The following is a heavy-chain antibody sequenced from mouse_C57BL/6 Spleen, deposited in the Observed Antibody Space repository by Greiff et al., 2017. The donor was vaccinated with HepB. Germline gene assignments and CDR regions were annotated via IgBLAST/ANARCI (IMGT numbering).Heavy chain of an antibody. D-gene: IGHD4-1*01. CDR2: INPSSGYN. CDR1: GYTFTSYT. CDR3: ARDLGHSMDY. Sequence: QVQLKESGAELARPGASVKMSCKASGYTFTSYTMHWVKQRPGQGLEWIGYINPSSGYNKYNQKFKDKATLTADKSSSTAYMQLSSLTSEDSAVYYCARDLGHSMDYWGQGTSVTVSS. V-gene: IGHV1-4*01. J-gene: IGHJ4*01.